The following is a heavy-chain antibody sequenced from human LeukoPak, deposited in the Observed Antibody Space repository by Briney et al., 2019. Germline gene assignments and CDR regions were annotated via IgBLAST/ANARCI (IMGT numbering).Heavy chain of an antibody. CDR1: GDSINGFY. V-gene: IGHV4-4*07. J-gene: IGHJ4*02. Sequence: SETLSLTCTVSGDSINGFYWSWIRQAAGKGLEWIGHIYTSGSTNYNPSLRSRVTMSVDMSKNQFPLKLRSVTAADTAVYYCARDVVAARGSFDYWGQGTLVTVSS. CDR3: ARDVVAARGSFDY. D-gene: IGHD2-2*01. CDR2: IYTSGST.